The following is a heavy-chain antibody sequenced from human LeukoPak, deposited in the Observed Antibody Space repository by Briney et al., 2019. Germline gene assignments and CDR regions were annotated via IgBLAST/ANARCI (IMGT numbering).Heavy chain of an antibody. D-gene: IGHD3-22*01. Sequence: GGSLRLSCAASGSTFNNAWMSWVRQAPGKGLEWVGRIKSKTDGGTTDHAAPVKGRFTISRDDSKNMLFLQINGLKIEDTAVYYCVTGYYDRFANWGQGTLVTVSS. J-gene: IGHJ4*02. V-gene: IGHV3-15*01. CDR3: VTGYYDRFAN. CDR2: IKSKTDGGTT. CDR1: GSTFNNAW.